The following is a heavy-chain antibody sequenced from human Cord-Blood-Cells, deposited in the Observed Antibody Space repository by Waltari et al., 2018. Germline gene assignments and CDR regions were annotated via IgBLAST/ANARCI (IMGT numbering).Heavy chain of an antibody. J-gene: IGHJ5*02. V-gene: IGHV3-33*01. CDR3: ARGSPYYDFWSGYYTGGWFDP. Sequence: SCAASGFTFSSYGMHWVRQAPGKGLEWVAVIWYDGSNKYYADSVKGRFTISRDNSKNPLYLQMNSLRAEDTAVYYCARGSPYYDFWSGYYTGGWFDPWGQ. D-gene: IGHD3-3*01. CDR2: IWYDGSNK. CDR1: GFTFSSYG.